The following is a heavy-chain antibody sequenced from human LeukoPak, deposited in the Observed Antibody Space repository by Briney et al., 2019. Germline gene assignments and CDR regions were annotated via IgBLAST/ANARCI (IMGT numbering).Heavy chain of an antibody. CDR1: GGSFSGYY. CDR2: INHSGST. J-gene: IGHJ4*02. CDR3: ARGSYPRIGAAGNFDY. Sequence: SETLSLTCAVYGGSFSGYYWSWIRQPPGKGLEWIWEINHSGSTNYNPSLKSRVTISVDTSKNQFYLKLSSVTAADTAVYYGARGSYPRIGAAGNFDYWGQGTLVTVSS. V-gene: IGHV4-34*01. D-gene: IGHD6-13*01.